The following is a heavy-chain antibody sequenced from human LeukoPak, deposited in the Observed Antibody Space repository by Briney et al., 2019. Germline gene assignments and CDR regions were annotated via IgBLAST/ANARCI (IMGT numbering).Heavy chain of an antibody. D-gene: IGHD4-17*01. CDR1: GGTFSSYA. CDR2: IIPIFGAA. V-gene: IGHV1-69*05. J-gene: IGHJ4*02. Sequence: SVKVPCKASGGTFSSYAISWVRQAPGQGLEWMGGIIPIFGAANYAQKLQGRVTMTTDTSTSTAYMELRSLRSDDTAVYYCARADGDYEPFDYWGQGTLVTVSS. CDR3: ARADGDYEPFDY.